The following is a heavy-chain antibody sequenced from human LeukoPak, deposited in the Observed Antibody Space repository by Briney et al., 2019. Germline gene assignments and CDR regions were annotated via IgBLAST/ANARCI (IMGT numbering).Heavy chain of an antibody. D-gene: IGHD3-22*01. J-gene: IGHJ4*02. CDR2: INHSGST. CDR3: ARGSGYYYDSSGYYNY. CDR1: GESFSAYY. Sequence: SETLSLTCAVYGESFSAYYWSWIRQPPGKGLEWIGDINHSGSTNYNPSLKSRVTISVDTSKNQFSLKLSSVTAADTAVYYCARGSGYYYDSSGYYNYWGQGTLVTVSS. V-gene: IGHV4-34*01.